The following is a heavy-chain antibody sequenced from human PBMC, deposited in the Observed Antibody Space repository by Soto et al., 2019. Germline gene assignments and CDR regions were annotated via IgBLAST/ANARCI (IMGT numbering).Heavy chain of an antibody. V-gene: IGHV4-31*03. D-gene: IGHD4-17*01. CDR2: IYYSGST. CDR1: GGSISRGGYY. CDR3: ARAMTTVTTNDY. J-gene: IGHJ4*02. Sequence: SEALSLTCTVSGGSISRGGYYWNWIRQHPGKGLEWIGYIYYSGSTYYNPSLKSRVTISVDTSKNQFSLKLSSVTAADTAVYYCARAMTTVTTNDYWGQGTLVTVSS.